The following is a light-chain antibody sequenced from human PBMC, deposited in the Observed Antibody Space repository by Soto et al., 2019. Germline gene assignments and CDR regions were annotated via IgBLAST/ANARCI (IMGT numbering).Light chain of an antibody. Sequence: QSALTQPASVSGSPGQSITISCTGSSSDGGGYNYVVWHQQHPGKAPKVLIHDVSRRPSGVSNRFSGSKSGDTASLTISGLQAEDEADYYCSTYASSGIEVFGGGTKLTVL. V-gene: IGLV2-14*03. CDR3: STYASSGIEV. CDR1: SSDGGGYNY. CDR2: DVS. J-gene: IGLJ2*01.